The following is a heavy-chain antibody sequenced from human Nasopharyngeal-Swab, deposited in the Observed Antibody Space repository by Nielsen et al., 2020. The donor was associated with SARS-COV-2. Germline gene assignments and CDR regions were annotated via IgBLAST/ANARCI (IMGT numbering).Heavy chain of an antibody. Sequence: GGSLRLSCAASGFTFSSYGMHWVRQAPGKGLEWVVVISYDGSNKYYADSVKGRFTISRDNSKNTLYLQMNSLRAEDTAVYYCATGSTTVVTPEYYYYMDVWGKGTTVTVSS. CDR3: ATGSTTVVTPEYYYYMDV. D-gene: IGHD4-23*01. CDR2: ISYDGSNK. CDR1: GFTFSSYG. J-gene: IGHJ6*03. V-gene: IGHV3-30*03.